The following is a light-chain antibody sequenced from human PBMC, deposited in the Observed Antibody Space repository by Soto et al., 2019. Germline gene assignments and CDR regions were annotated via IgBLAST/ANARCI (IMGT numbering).Light chain of an antibody. CDR2: DVS. J-gene: IGKJ2*01. V-gene: IGKV3-20*01. Sequence: EIVLTQSPGTLSLSPWEGATLSCRASQSVSSSLLAWFQQKPGQAPRLLIHDVSSRATGIPDRFSGSGSGTYITLSINRLEREDFAVYYCHQYGSSPLAFGQGTKLEIK. CDR3: HQYGSSPLA. CDR1: QSVSSSL.